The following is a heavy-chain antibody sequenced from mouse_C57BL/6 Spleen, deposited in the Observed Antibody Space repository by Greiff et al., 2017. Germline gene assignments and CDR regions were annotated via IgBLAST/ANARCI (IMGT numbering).Heavy chain of an antibody. CDR3: ARSRNTGAMDY. V-gene: IGHV1-52*01. D-gene: IGHD2-1*01. Sequence: VQLQQPGAELVRPGSSVKLSCKASGYTFTSYWMHWVKQRPIQGLEWIGNIDPSDSETHYNQKFKDKATLTVDKSSSTAYMQLSSLTSEDSAVYYCARSRNTGAMDYWGQGTSVTVSS. CDR2: IDPSDSET. J-gene: IGHJ4*01. CDR1: GYTFTSYW.